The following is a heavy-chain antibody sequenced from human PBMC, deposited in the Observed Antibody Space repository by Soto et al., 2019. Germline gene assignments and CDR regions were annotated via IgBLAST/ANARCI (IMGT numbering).Heavy chain of an antibody. Sequence: AGGSMRLSCGASCFTFSDAWMNWVRQAPGKGLEGVGRVKSKIHGGTTDYAASVKDRFTISRDDSKDTLYLQMNSLKIDKPGVYYCTTAVPECPNGICSNPDRDSWGQGTLVTVSS. CDR3: TTAVPECPNGICSNPDRDS. D-gene: IGHD2-8*01. CDR2: VKSKIHGGTT. CDR1: CFTFSDAW. V-gene: IGHV3-15*07. J-gene: IGHJ5*01.